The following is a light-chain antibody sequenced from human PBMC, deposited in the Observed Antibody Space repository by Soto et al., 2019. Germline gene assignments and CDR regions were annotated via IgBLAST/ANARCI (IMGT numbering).Light chain of an antibody. CDR3: LQYHNLWA. Sequence: EIVMTQSPATLSVSPGERATLSCRASQNIYSNVAWYQQRPGQAPRLLIHRASTRATGIPARFSGSGSGTEFTLTISSLQSEDFTVYSCLQYHNLWAFGQGTKEDIK. CDR2: RAS. CDR1: QNIYSN. V-gene: IGKV3-15*01. J-gene: IGKJ1*01.